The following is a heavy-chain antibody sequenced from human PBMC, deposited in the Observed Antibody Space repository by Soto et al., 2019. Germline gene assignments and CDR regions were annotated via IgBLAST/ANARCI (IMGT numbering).Heavy chain of an antibody. D-gene: IGHD3-3*01. J-gene: IGHJ4*02. CDR1: GVSISSGNW. Sequence: QVQLQKSGPGLVKPSGTLSLTCAVSGVSISSGNWWSWVRQPPGKGLEFIGEIHHSGSANYNPSLKSRLSMSVDKSKNQFSLNLGSVSAADTAVYYCARYRAASGTYYFDNWGLGTLVTVSS. V-gene: IGHV4-4*02. CDR2: IHHSGSA. CDR3: ARYRAASGTYYFDN.